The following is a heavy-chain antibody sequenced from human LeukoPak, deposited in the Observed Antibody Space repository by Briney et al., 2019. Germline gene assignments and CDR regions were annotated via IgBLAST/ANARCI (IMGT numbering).Heavy chain of an antibody. V-gene: IGHV4-59*11. CDR1: GVSIGSHY. CDR3: ARDAY. CDR2: VYDSGTT. Sequence: SETLSLTCTVSGVSIGSHYWSWIRQSPGKGLEWIGCVYDSGTTVYNPSLTGRVTISVDTSKNQYSLNLRSVTAADAAVYYCARDAYWGQGILVTVSS. J-gene: IGHJ4*02.